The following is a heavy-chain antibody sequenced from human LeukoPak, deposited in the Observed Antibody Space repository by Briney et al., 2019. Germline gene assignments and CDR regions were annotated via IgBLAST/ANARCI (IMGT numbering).Heavy chain of an antibody. CDR1: GFTFSSYA. D-gene: IGHD2-15*01. CDR3: AKAPVTTCRGAFCYPFDY. CDR2: ISGSGGST. Sequence: GGSLRLSCAASGFTFSSYAMSWVRQAPGKGLEWVSVISGSGGSTDYADSVKGRFTISRDSSKNTLFLQMNRLRPEDAAVYYCAKAPVTTCRGAFCYPFDYWGLGTLVTVSS. V-gene: IGHV3-23*01. J-gene: IGHJ4*02.